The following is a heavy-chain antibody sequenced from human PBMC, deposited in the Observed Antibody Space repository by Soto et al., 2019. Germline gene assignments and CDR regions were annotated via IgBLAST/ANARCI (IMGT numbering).Heavy chain of an antibody. CDR1: GFTFSSYS. CDR3: ARDDGGSGWSNDY. CDR2: ISSSSSYI. Sequence: EVQLVESGGGLVKPGGSLRLSCAASGFTFSSYSMNWVRQAPGKGLEWVSSISSSSSYIYYADSVKGRFIISRDNAKNSLYLPMNSLRAEDTAVYYCARDDGGSGWSNDYWGQGTLVTVSS. D-gene: IGHD6-19*01. V-gene: IGHV3-21*01. J-gene: IGHJ4*02.